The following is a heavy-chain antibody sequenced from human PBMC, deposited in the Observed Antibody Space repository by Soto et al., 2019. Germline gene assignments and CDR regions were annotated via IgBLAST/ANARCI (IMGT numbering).Heavy chain of an antibody. Sequence: EVQLAESGGGLVQPGGSLRLSCAASGFSVSYNYMSWVRQAPGKGLEWVSVIHRAGSTYYADSVKGRFTISRDTSKNTVYLQMNSLRVDDTAVHYCARVDGGNAGWGQGTLVTVSP. J-gene: IGHJ4*02. V-gene: IGHV3-66*01. CDR3: ARVDGGNAG. CDR1: GFSVSYNY. D-gene: IGHD2-15*01. CDR2: IHRAGST.